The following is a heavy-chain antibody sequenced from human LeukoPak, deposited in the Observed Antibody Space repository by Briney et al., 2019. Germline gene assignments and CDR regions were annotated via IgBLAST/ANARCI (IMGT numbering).Heavy chain of an antibody. CDR2: IRDSGSST. Sequence: GGALRLSCAASGFTFSSYAMSWVRQAPGKGLEWVSAIRDSGSSTHYADSVKGRFTTSRDNSKNTLFLQMNSLRAEDAAIYYCAKYGPQDSGSSHFDYWGQGALVTVSS. CDR1: GFTFSSYA. D-gene: IGHD1-26*01. J-gene: IGHJ4*02. CDR3: AKYGPQDSGSSHFDY. V-gene: IGHV3-23*01.